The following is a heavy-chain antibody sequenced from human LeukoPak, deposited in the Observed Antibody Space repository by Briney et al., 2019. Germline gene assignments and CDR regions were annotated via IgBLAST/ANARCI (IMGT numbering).Heavy chain of an antibody. J-gene: IGHJ4*02. CDR1: GFTFSSNL. CDR2: INSDGRST. V-gene: IGHV3-74*01. CDR3: ARDFSGAIDY. D-gene: IGHD3-10*01. Sequence: PGESLRLSCAASGFTFSSNLMHWVRQGPGKGLVWVSHINSDGRSTRYADSVKGRFTISRDNAKNTVYLQMNSLRAEDTAVYFCARDFSGAIDYWGQGTQVTVSS.